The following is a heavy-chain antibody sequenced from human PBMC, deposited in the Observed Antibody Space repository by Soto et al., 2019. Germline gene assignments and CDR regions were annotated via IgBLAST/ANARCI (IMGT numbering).Heavy chain of an antibody. J-gene: IGHJ6*02. V-gene: IGHV4-59*01. CDR2: LVNTGST. Sequence: QVRLQESGPGLVKPSETLSLTCTVSGASISRYYWSWIRQSPGKGLDWIGYLVNTGSTIYNPSPKSRVTISGDTSKNEFALKVNSVTAADTAVYYCARDLWCYCGVDCYPLGVWGQGTTVTVSS. CDR1: GASISRYY. D-gene: IGHD2-21*02. CDR3: ARDLWCYCGVDCYPLGV.